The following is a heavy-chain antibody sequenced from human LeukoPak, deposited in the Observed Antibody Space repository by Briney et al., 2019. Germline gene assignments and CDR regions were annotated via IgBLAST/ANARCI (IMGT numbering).Heavy chain of an antibody. V-gene: IGHV3-23*01. CDR1: GFTLSSYE. D-gene: IGHD2-2*01. J-gene: IGHJ4*02. CDR2: IDYSGGDT. Sequence: GSLRLSCTASGFTLSSYEMSWIRQAPGKGLEWVSSIDYSGGDTHYADSVKGRFTISRDNSKNTLYLQMNSLRAEDTAVYYCARDVFGSEYPFDFWGQGTLVTVSS. CDR3: ARDVFGSEYPFDF.